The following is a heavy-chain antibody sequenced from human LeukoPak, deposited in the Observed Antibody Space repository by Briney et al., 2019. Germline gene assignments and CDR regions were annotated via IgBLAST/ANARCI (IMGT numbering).Heavy chain of an antibody. CDR3: ASQPTTVIGVDY. CDR2: INYSGTT. D-gene: IGHD4-11*01. J-gene: IGHJ4*02. Sequence: SETLSLTCTVSAGSISNADYYWGWIRQPPGKGLEWIGSINYSGTTYYDPSLKTRVTMSVDTSKNQFSLKLSSVTAADTAVYYCASQPTTVIGVDYWGQGTLVTVSS. CDR1: AGSISNADYY. V-gene: IGHV4-39*01.